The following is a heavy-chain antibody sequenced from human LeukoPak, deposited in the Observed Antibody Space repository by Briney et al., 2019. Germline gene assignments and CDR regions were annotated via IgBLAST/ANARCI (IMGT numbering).Heavy chain of an antibody. Sequence: PWETLSLTCTVSGGSISSYYWSWIRQPPGKGLEWIGYIYYSGSTNYNPSLKSRVTISIDTSKNQFSLKLSSVTAADTAVYFCARQVRTTVHFDPWGQGTLVTVSS. J-gene: IGHJ5*02. CDR3: ARQVRTTVHFDP. CDR2: IYYSGST. D-gene: IGHD3-3*02. V-gene: IGHV4-59*01. CDR1: GGSISSYY.